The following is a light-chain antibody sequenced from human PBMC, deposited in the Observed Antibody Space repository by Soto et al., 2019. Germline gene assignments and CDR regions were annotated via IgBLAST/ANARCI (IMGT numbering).Light chain of an antibody. CDR1: QSISSW. V-gene: IGKV1-5*03. CDR3: QQYNDNWT. J-gene: IGKJ1*01. CDR2: KAS. Sequence: DIQMTQSPSTLSASVGDRVTITCRASQSISSWLAWYQQKPGKAPKLLIYKASTLQSGVPPRFSGSGSATEFTLAISSLQLDDSATYYCQQYNDNWTFGQGTKVDIK.